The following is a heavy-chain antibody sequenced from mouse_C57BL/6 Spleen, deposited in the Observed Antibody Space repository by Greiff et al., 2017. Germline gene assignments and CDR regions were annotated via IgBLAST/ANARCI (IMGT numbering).Heavy chain of an antibody. D-gene: IGHD1-1*01. CDR2: INPSSGYT. CDR1: GYTFTSYT. Sequence: QVQLQQSGAELARPGASVKMSCKASGYTFTSYTMHWVKQRPGQGLEWIGYINPSSGYTKYNQKFKDKATLTADKSSSTAYMQLSSLTSEDSAVYYWARELYYYGSSPYAMDYWGQGTSVTVSS. J-gene: IGHJ4*01. V-gene: IGHV1-4*01. CDR3: ARELYYYGSSPYAMDY.